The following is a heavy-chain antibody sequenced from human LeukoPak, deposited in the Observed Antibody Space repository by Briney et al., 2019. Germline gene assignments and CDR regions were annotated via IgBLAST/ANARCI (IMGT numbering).Heavy chain of an antibody. D-gene: IGHD3-10*01. J-gene: IGHJ4*02. Sequence: GGSLRLSCAASGFTFSSYSMNWVRQAPGKGLEWVSSISSSSSYIYYADSVRGRFTISRDNAKNSLYLQMNSLRAEDTAVYYCASALWFGDPHTDYWGQGTLVTVSS. V-gene: IGHV3-21*01. CDR1: GFTFSSYS. CDR3: ASALWFGDPHTDY. CDR2: ISSSSSYI.